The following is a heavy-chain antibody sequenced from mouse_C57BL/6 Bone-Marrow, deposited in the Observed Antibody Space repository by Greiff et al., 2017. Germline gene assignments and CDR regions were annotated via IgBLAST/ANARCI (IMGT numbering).Heavy chain of an antibody. J-gene: IGHJ4*01. CDR3: ARSYYYGISYCYAMDY. CDR1: GFTFSDYG. Sequence: EVKRQESGGGLVKPGGSLKLSCAAPGFTFSDYGMHWVRQAPEKGLEWVAYISSGSSIIYYADTVKGRLTISRDNAKNTPFLQMTSLRSEDTAMYYCARSYYYGISYCYAMDYWGHATSVSVSS. D-gene: IGHD1-1*01. V-gene: IGHV5-17*01. CDR2: ISSGSSII.